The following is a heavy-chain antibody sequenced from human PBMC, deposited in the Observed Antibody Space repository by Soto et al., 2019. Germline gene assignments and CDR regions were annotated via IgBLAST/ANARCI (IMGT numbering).Heavy chain of an antibody. CDR3: ARANYSGSGSYPGYNWFDP. Sequence: QVQLVQSGAEVKKPGSSVKVSCKASGGTFSSYAISWVRQAPGQGLEWMGGIIPIFGTANYAQKFQGRVTITADESTSTAYMELSSLRSEDTAVYYCARANYSGSGSYPGYNWFDPWGQGTLVTVSS. J-gene: IGHJ5*02. V-gene: IGHV1-69*01. CDR2: IIPIFGTA. D-gene: IGHD3-10*01. CDR1: GGTFSSYA.